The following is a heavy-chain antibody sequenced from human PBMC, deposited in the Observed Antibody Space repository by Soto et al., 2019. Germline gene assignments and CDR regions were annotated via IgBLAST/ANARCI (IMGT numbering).Heavy chain of an antibody. V-gene: IGHV4-39*01. CDR2: IYYSGST. Sequence: SETLSLTCTVSGDSITSNSYFWAWIRQPPGKGLEWIGSIYYSGSTNYNPSLKSRVTISVDTSKNQFSLKLSSVTAADTAVYYCARHLTSMIAGRYGMDVWGQGTTVTVSS. CDR3: ARHLTSMIAGRYGMDV. CDR1: GDSITSNSYF. D-gene: IGHD3-22*01. J-gene: IGHJ6*02.